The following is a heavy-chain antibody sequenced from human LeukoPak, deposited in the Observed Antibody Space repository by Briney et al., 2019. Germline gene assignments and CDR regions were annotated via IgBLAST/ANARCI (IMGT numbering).Heavy chain of an antibody. V-gene: IGHV1-69*13. J-gene: IGHJ6*03. CDR3: ASSYGSGSYWSQYYYYMDV. CDR1: GYTFTGYY. D-gene: IGHD3-10*01. Sequence: ASVKVSCKASGYTFTGYYIHWVRQAPGQGLEWMGGIIPIFGTANYAQKFQGRVTITADESTSTAYMELSSLRSEDTAVYYCASSYGSGSYWSQYYYYMDVWGKGTTVTISS. CDR2: IIPIFGTA.